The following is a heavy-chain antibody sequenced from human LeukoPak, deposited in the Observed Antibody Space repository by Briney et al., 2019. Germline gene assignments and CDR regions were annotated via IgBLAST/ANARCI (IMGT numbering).Heavy chain of an antibody. D-gene: IGHD1-7*01. J-gene: IGHJ4*02. Sequence: SVKVSCKASGGTFSSYAISWVRQAPGQGLEWMGGIIPIFGTANYAQKFQGRVTITTDESTSTAYMELSSLRSEDTAVYYCARSPDLAQTGTTFDYWGQGTLVTVSS. CDR1: GGTFSSYA. CDR3: ARSPDLAQTGTTFDY. V-gene: IGHV1-69*05. CDR2: IIPIFGTA.